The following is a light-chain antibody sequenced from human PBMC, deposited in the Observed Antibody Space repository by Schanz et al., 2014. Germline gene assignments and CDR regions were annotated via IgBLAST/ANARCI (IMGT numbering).Light chain of an antibody. V-gene: IGKV3-15*01. CDR2: ETS. CDR3: QQYGSSPQ. CDR1: QSVSVN. Sequence: EIVMTQSPATLSVSPGERVTLSCRASQSVSVNVAWYQHKPGQPPRLLIYETSTRTTDLPARFSASGSGTEFTRTISSLESEDVAVYYCQQYGSSPQFGQGTKVEIK. J-gene: IGKJ1*01.